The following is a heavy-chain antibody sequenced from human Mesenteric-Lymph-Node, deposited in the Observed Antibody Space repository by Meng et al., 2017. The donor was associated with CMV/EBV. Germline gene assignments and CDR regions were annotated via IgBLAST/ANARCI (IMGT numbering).Heavy chain of an antibody. Sequence: ASVKVSCKASGYTFTSYGISWVRQAPGQGLEWMGWISAYNGNTNYAQKLQGRVTITADKSTSTAYMELSSLRSEDTAVYYCAIALNWSDGGYYGMDVWGQGTTVTVSS. J-gene: IGHJ6*02. D-gene: IGHD1-20*01. CDR2: ISAYNGNT. CDR3: AIALNWSDGGYYGMDV. V-gene: IGHV1-18*01. CDR1: GYTFTSYG.